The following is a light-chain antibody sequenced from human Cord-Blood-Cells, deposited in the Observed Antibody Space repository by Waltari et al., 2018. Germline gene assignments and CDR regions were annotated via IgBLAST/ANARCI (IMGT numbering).Light chain of an antibody. Sequence: EIAYTQSPGTLSLSPGERATLSCRASQSVSSSYLACYQHKPGKAPRHLIYGASSTATGIPDRFSGSGSATDFTLTISRLEPEDFSVYYCQQYGSSHRITFGQGTRLEIK. V-gene: IGKV3-20*01. CDR2: GAS. CDR3: QQYGSSHRIT. J-gene: IGKJ5*01. CDR1: QSVSSSY.